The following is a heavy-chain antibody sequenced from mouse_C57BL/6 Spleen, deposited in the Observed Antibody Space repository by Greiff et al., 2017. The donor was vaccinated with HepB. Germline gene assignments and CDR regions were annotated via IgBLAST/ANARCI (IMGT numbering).Heavy chain of an antibody. CDR3: ARTAYYDYFDY. D-gene: IGHD2-4*01. CDR1: GYTFTSYW. Sequence: QVQLKQSGAELVKPGASVKLSCKASGYTFTSYWMHWVKQRPGQGLEWIGMIHPNSGSTNYNEKFKSKATLTVDKSSSTAYMQLSSLTSEDSAVYYCARTAYYDYFDYWGQGTTLTVSS. V-gene: IGHV1-64*01. J-gene: IGHJ2*01. CDR2: IHPNSGST.